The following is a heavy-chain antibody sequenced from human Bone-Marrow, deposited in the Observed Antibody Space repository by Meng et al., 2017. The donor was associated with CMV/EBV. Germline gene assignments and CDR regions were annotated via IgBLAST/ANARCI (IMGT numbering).Heavy chain of an antibody. J-gene: IGHJ6*02. CDR3: ARAKRYYDRSGYTFRMGYYYYGMDV. D-gene: IGHD3-22*01. Sequence: SETLSLTCTVSGGSISSSSYYWGWIRQPPGKGREWIGEINHSGSTNYNPSLKSRVTISVDTSKNQSSLKLSSVTAADTAVYYCARAKRYYDRSGYTFRMGYYYYGMDVWGQGTTVTVSS. CDR1: GGSISSSSYY. CDR2: INHSGST. V-gene: IGHV4-39*07.